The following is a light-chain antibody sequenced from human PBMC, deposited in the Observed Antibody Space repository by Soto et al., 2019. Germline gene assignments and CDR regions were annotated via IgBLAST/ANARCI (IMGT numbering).Light chain of an antibody. V-gene: IGLV1-51*01. CDR3: QSYDSDFVI. Sequence: QSVLTQPPSVSAAPGQKVTVSCSGSRSNIGNNYVSWYQHLPGTAPKLLIYDNDKRPSGIPDRFSASKSGTSATLGITGLQTGDEADYYCQSYDSDFVIFGGGTKLTVL. CDR2: DND. J-gene: IGLJ2*01. CDR1: RSNIGNNY.